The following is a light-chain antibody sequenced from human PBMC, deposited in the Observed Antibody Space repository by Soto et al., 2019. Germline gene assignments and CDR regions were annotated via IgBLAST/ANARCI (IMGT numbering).Light chain of an antibody. CDR1: SSDVGGYNY. J-gene: IGLJ1*01. CDR3: SSYVGTNSYV. CDR2: EVY. V-gene: IGLV2-8*01. Sequence: QSALTQPPSASGSPGQSVTISCTGTSSDVGGYNYVSWYQHHPGKAPKLIIYEVYKRPSGVPDRFSGSKSGNTAALTFSGLQAEDEADYYCSSYVGTNSYVFGTGTKVTVL.